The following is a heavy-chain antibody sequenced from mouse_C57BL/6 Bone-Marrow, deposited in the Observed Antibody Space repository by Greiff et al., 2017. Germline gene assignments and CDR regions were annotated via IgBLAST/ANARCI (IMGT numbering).Heavy chain of an antibody. D-gene: IGHD1-1*01. V-gene: IGHV2-6-1*01. CDR1: GFSLTSYG. J-gene: IGHJ1*03. CDR3: ARHGDYGSSYWYFDV. CDR2: IWSDGST. Sequence: QVQLKESGPGLVAPSQSLSITCTVSGFSLTSYGVHWVRQPPGKGLEWLVVIWSDGSTTYNSALKSRLSISKDNSKSQVFLKMNSLQTDDTAMYYCARHGDYGSSYWYFDVWGTGTTVTVSS.